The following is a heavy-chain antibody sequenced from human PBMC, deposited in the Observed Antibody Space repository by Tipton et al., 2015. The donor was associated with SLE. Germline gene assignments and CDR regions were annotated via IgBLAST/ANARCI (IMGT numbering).Heavy chain of an antibody. D-gene: IGHD6-6*01. V-gene: IGHV5-10-1*01. CDR2: IDPSDSYT. CDR1: GYSFTSYW. J-gene: IGHJ3*02. CDR3: ARQIPEYSSSAGAFDI. Sequence: QLVQSGAEVKKPGESLRISCKGSGYSFTSYWISWVRQMPGKGLEWMGRIDPSDSYTNYSPSFQGHVTISADKSISTAYLQWSSLKASDTAMYYCARQIPEYSSSAGAFDIWGQGTMVTVSS.